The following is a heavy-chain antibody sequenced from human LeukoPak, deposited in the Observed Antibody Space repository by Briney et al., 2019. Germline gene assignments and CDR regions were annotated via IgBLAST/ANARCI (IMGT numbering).Heavy chain of an antibody. D-gene: IGHD3-10*01. J-gene: IGHJ4*02. V-gene: IGHV4-39*01. Sequence: SETLSLTCTVSGGSISSSSYYWGWIRQPPGKGLEWIGSIYYSGSTYYNPSLKSRVTISVDTSKNQFSRKLSSVTAADTAVYYCVRDSGSYVDYWGQGTLVTVSS. CDR2: IYYSGST. CDR3: VRDSGSYVDY. CDR1: GGSISSSSYY.